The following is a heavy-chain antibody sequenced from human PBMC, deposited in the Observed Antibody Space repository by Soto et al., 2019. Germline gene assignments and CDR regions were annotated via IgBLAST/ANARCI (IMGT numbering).Heavy chain of an antibody. CDR1: GGSISSSNW. J-gene: IGHJ5*02. Sequence: QVQLQESGPGLVKPSGTLSLTCAVSGGSISSSNWWSWVRQPPGKGLEWIGEIYHSGSTNYNPSLKSRVTISVDKSKNQCSLKLSSVTAADTAVYYCARDGDRYGSGSYYHSGWFDPWGQGTLVTVSS. CDR3: ARDGDRYGSGSYYHSGWFDP. D-gene: IGHD3-10*01. CDR2: IYHSGST. V-gene: IGHV4-4*02.